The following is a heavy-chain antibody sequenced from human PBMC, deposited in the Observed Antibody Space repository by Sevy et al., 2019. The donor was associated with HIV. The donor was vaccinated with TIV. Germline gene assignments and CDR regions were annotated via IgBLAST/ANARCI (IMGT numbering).Heavy chain of an antibody. D-gene: IGHD3-3*01. J-gene: IGHJ4*02. V-gene: IGHV4-59*01. CDR1: GGSISSYY. Sequence: SETLSLTCTVSGGSISSYYWSWIRQPPGKGLEWIGYIYYSGSTNYNPSLKSRVTISVDTSKNQFSLKLISVTAADTAVYYCARAGGFWSGYYDFDYWGQGTLVTVSS. CDR2: IYYSGST. CDR3: ARAGGFWSGYYDFDY.